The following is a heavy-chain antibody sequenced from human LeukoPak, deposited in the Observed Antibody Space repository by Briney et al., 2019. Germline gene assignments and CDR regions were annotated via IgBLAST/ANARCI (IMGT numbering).Heavy chain of an antibody. Sequence: GGSLRLSCAASGFTFSSYWMSWVRQAPGKGLGWVANIKQDGSEKYYVDSVKGRFTISRDNAKNSLYLQMNSLRAEDTAVYYCARQDYGDSDAFDIWGQGTMVTVSS. J-gene: IGHJ3*02. CDR2: IKQDGSEK. CDR3: ARQDYGDSDAFDI. V-gene: IGHV3-7*01. D-gene: IGHD4-17*01. CDR1: GFTFSSYW.